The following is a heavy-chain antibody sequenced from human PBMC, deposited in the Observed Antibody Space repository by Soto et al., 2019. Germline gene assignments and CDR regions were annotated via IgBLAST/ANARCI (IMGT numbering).Heavy chain of an antibody. CDR1: GGSISSYA. D-gene: IGHD2-21*02. CDR3: ARDGCNSDGCNSGLDP. V-gene: IGHV1-69*13. J-gene: IGHJ5*02. CDR2: IISMFGTT. Sequence: SAKVYCKTSGGSISSYAASWVRHAPGQGLEWMGGIISMFGTTHYAQKFQGRVTITADESTNTVYMELFRLRSDDTAIYYCARDGCNSDGCNSGLDPGGQGTLVPVSS.